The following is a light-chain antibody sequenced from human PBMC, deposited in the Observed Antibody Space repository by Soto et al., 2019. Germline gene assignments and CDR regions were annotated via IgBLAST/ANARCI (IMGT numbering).Light chain of an antibody. CDR2: AAS. Sequence: AIQMTQSPSSLSASLGDRVTITCRASQGIRNDLGWYQQKPGKAPRLLIYAASSLQSGVPSKFSGSGYGTDFTLTISSLQPEDFATYYCLQDYSYPWTFGQGTKVEI. V-gene: IGKV1-6*01. CDR1: QGIRND. J-gene: IGKJ1*01. CDR3: LQDYSYPWT.